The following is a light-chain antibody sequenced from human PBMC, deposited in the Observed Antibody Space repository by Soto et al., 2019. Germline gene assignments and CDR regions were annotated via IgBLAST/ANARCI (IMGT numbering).Light chain of an antibody. J-gene: IGLJ1*01. CDR3: CSYGGSWSYV. CDR1: SSDVGSYDL. Sequence: QYALTQPASVSGSPGQSITISCTGTSSDVGSYDLVSWYQQYPGKAPKLMVYEESKRPSGVSNRFSGSKSGNTASLTISGLQAENEADYYCCSYGGSWSYVFGTGTKLTVL. CDR2: EES. V-gene: IGLV2-23*01.